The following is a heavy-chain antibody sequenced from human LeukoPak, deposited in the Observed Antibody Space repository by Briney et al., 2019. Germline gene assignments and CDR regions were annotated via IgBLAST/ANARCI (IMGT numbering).Heavy chain of an antibody. D-gene: IGHD3-9*01. CDR2: IWYDGSNK. J-gene: IGHJ6*02. V-gene: IGHV3-33*01. CDR1: GFTFSSYG. CDR3: ARGSEGLRYFDWLTYDYGMDV. Sequence: GGSLRLSCAASGFTFSSYGMHWVRQAPGKGLEWVAVIWYDGSNKYYADSVKGRFTISRDNSKNTLYLQMNSLRAEDTAVYYCARGSEGLRYFDWLTYDYGMDVWGQGTTVTVSS.